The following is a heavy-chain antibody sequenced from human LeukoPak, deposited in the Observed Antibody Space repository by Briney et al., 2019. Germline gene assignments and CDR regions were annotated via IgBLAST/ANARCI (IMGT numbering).Heavy chain of an antibody. J-gene: IGHJ4*02. CDR1: GFRFGDYW. V-gene: IGHV3-7*04. CDR2: IKQDGAEK. Sequence: GGSLRLSCAASGFRFGDYWMTWARHIPGKGLEWVANIKQDGAEKHYAESVEGRFIISRDNAKNSLYLEMDSLKFEDTPWYYCARVGAWDLQRVFEYWGQGTLVTVSS. D-gene: IGHD1-26*01. CDR3: ARVGAWDLQRVFEY.